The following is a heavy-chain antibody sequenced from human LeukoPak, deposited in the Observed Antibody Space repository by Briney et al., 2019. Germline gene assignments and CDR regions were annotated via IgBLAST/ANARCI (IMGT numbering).Heavy chain of an antibody. Sequence: SETLSLTCTVSGGSISSSSYYWGWIRQPPGKGLEWIGSIYYSGSTYYNPSLKSRVTISVDTSKNQFSLKLSSVTAADTAVYYCARQFRSYYDPWGQGTLVTVSS. J-gene: IGHJ5*02. CDR2: IYYSGST. CDR3: ARQFRSYYDP. D-gene: IGHD1-26*01. CDR1: GGSISSSSYY. V-gene: IGHV4-39*07.